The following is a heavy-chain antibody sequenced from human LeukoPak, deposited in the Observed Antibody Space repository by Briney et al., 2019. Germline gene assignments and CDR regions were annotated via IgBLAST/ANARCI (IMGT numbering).Heavy chain of an antibody. D-gene: IGHD3-22*01. Sequence: GGSLRLSCAASGFTFSSYAMHWVRQAPGKGLEWVAVISYDGSNKYYADSVKGRFTISRDNSKNTLYLQMNSLRAEDTAVYYCAKDADKSGYYYEDYWGQGTLVTVSS. V-gene: IGHV3-30-3*01. CDR2: ISYDGSNK. J-gene: IGHJ4*02. CDR3: AKDADKSGYYYEDY. CDR1: GFTFSSYA.